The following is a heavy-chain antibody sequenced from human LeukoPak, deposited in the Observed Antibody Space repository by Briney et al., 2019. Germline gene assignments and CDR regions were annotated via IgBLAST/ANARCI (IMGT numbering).Heavy chain of an antibody. V-gene: IGHV5-51*01. J-gene: IGHJ4*02. CDR2: IYPGDSDT. Sequence: GESLKISCKGSGYSFTSYWIGWVRQMPGKGLEWMGIIYPGDSDTRYSPSFQGQVTISADKSISTAYLQWSSLKASDTAMYYCARRPEANDYHGSGSLDYWGQGTLVTVSS. D-gene: IGHD3-10*01. CDR3: ARRPEANDYHGSGSLDY. CDR1: GYSFTSYW.